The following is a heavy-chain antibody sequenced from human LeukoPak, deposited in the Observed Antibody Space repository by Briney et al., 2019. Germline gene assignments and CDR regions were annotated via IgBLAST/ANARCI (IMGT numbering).Heavy chain of an antibody. J-gene: IGHJ4*02. Sequence: GGSLRLSCAASGFTLSDHYMSWIRQAPGKGLEWVAYISTSDTGIYFADSVKGRFTISRDNARNSVYLQMDSLRAGDTAVYYWARLARGSQLWAHDYWGQGTMVTVSS. V-gene: IGHV3-11*04. CDR3: ARLARGSQLWAHDY. D-gene: IGHD5-18*01. CDR2: ISTSDTGI. CDR1: GFTLSDHY.